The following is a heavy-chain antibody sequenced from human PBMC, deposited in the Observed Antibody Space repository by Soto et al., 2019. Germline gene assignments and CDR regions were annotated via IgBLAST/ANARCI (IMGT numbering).Heavy chain of an antibody. V-gene: IGHV4-59*08. Sequence: NPSETLSLTCTVSGGSMSSHYWSWIRQPPGQGLEWIGYIYYSGSTNYNPSLKSRVTISVDTSKSQFSLRLSSVTAADTAVYFCARLDGYDHYFYYWGQGALVTVSS. CDR3: ARLDGYDHYFYY. D-gene: IGHD5-12*01. J-gene: IGHJ4*02. CDR1: GGSMSSHY. CDR2: IYYSGST.